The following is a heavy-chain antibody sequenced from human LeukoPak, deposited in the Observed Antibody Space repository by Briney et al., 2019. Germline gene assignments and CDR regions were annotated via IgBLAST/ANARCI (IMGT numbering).Heavy chain of an antibody. CDR3: ARARSWSSPYCCGMDV. Sequence: SETLSLTCTVSGGSISSYYWSWIRQPAGKGLEWIGRIYTSGSTNYNPSLKSRVTISVDRSKNQFSLKLSSVTAADTAVYYCARARSWSSPYCCGMDVWGQGTTVTVSS. J-gene: IGHJ6*02. CDR1: GGSISSYY. CDR2: IYTSGST. D-gene: IGHD6-13*01. V-gene: IGHV4-4*07.